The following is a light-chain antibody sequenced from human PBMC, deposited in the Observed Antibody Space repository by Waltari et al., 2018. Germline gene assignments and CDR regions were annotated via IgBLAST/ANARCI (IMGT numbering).Light chain of an antibody. CDR1: SSNIGNYY. CDR2: DNN. J-gene: IGLJ2*01. Sequence: QSVLTQPPSVSAAPGQKVTISCSGNSSNIGNYYVSWYYQLPGSAPKLLLYDNNARPSGIPDRFSASKSGTSATLGITGLQTGDEADYYCATWDNNLKDVVFGGGTKLTVL. CDR3: ATWDNNLKDVV. V-gene: IGLV1-51*01.